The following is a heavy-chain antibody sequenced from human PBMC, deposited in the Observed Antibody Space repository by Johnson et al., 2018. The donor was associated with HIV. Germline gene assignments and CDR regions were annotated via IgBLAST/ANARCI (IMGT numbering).Heavy chain of an antibody. D-gene: IGHD6-13*01. CDR2: ISGSGGST. Sequence: QVQLVESGGGVVQPGGSLRLSCAASGFTFSSYGMHWVRQAPGKGLEWVSAISGSGGSTYYADSVKGRFTISRDNSKNTLYLQMNSLRAEDTAVYYCASDALQQLVPRGAFNLWGQGTMVTVSS. J-gene: IGHJ3*01. CDR3: ASDALQQLVPRGAFNL. CDR1: GFTFSSYG. V-gene: IGHV3-NL1*01.